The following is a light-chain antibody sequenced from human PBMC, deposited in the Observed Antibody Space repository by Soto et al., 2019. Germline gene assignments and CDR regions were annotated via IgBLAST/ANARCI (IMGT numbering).Light chain of an antibody. CDR3: SSYTSSTTLVL. V-gene: IGLV2-14*01. J-gene: IGLJ2*01. CDR2: EVS. CDR1: SSDVGGYNY. Sequence: QSALTQPASVSGSPGQSITISCTGTSSDVGGYNYVSWYQPHPGKAPKLMIFEVSNRPSGVSNRFSGSKSGNMASLTISGLQAEDEADYYCSSYTSSTTLVLFGGGTKVTVL.